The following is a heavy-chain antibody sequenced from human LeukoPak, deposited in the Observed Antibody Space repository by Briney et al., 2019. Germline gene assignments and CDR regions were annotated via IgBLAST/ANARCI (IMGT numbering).Heavy chain of an antibody. CDR3: ARTTTVVTLDY. CDR1: GFTFSSYW. CDR2: NNSDGSST. V-gene: IGHV3-74*01. J-gene: IGHJ4*02. Sequence: PGGSLRLSCAASGFTFSSYWMHWVRQAPGKGLVWVSRNNSDGSSTSYADSVKGRFTISRDNAKNTLYLQMNSLRAEDTAVYYCARTTTVVTLDYWGQGTLVTVSS. D-gene: IGHD4-23*01.